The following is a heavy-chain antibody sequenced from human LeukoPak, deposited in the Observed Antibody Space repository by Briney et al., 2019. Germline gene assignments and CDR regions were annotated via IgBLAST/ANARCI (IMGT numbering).Heavy chain of an antibody. Sequence: GGSLRLSCAASGFTFSSYAMSWGRQAPGKGLEWGSAISGSGGSTYYADSVKGRFTISRDNSKNTLYLQINSLRAEDTAVYYCAKGDSSSWYFGVGAFDIWGQGTMVTVSS. CDR1: GFTFSSYA. D-gene: IGHD6-13*01. V-gene: IGHV3-23*01. CDR2: ISGSGGST. CDR3: AKGDSSSWYFGVGAFDI. J-gene: IGHJ3*02.